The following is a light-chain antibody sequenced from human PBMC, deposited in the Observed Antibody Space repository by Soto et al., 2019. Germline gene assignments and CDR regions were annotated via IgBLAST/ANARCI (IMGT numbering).Light chain of an antibody. V-gene: IGKV1-5*01. Sequence: DIEITPPPSTLSATVGDRVTITCRASQSITSWLAWYQQKPGKAPTLLIYDASSLQRGVPSRFSGSGSGTEFTLTISSLQPDDSATYYCQQYNSHDDIAFGRGTNVDIK. J-gene: IGKJ4*01. CDR2: DAS. CDR1: QSITSW. CDR3: QQYNSHDDIA.